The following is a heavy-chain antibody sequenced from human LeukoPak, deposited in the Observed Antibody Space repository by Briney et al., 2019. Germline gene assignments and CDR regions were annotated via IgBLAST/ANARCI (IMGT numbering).Heavy chain of an antibody. CDR2: ISGSGGST. CDR1: GFTFSSYA. J-gene: IGHJ4*02. Sequence: GGSLRLSWAASGFTFSSYAMSWVRQAPGEGREWVSAISGSGGSTYYADSVKGRFTISRDNSKNTLYLQINSLRAEDTAVYYCAKTLSPATDYWGQGTLVTVSS. D-gene: IGHD3-16*01. CDR3: AKTLSPATDY. V-gene: IGHV3-23*01.